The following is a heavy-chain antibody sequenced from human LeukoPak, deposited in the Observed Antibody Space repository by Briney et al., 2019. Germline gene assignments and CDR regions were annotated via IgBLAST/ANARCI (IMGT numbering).Heavy chain of an antibody. CDR1: GFTFSSYS. CDR3: ARLHIDYYYYMDV. J-gene: IGHJ6*03. D-gene: IGHD5-12*01. V-gene: IGHV3-21*01. CDR2: ISSSSSYI. Sequence: GGSLRLSCAASGFTFSSYSVNWVRQAPGKGLEWVSCISSSSSYIYYADSVKGRLTISRDNAKNSLYLQMNSLRAEDTAVYYCARLHIDYYYYMDVWGKGTTVTVSS.